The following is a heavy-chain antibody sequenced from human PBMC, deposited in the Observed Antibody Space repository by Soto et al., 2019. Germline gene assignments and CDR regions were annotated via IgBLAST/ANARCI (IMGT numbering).Heavy chain of an antibody. J-gene: IGHJ5*02. CDR3: AKDVDRTIFGALPSGGDP. V-gene: IGHV3-23*01. D-gene: IGHD3-3*01. Sequence: EVQLLESGGGLVQPGGSLRLSCAASGFTFSSYAMSWVRQAPGKGLEWVSAISGSGGSTYYADSVKGRFTISRDNSKNTLYLQMNSLRAEDTAVYYCAKDVDRTIFGALPSGGDPWGQGTLVTVSS. CDR2: ISGSGGST. CDR1: GFTFSSYA.